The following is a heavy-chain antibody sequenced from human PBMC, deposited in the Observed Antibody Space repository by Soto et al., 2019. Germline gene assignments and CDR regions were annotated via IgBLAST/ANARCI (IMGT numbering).Heavy chain of an antibody. CDR3: ARGRYAIRGAFIIGGLDY. CDR2: MNPNSGNT. Sequence: QVQLVQSGAGVKMPGASVRVSCKASGYTFISHDISWVRQATGQGLEWMGWMNPNSGNTGYGQKCEGRVTMPRNTSTRTAYMELSSLRSDDTAVYYCARGRYAIRGAFIIGGLDYGGQGSLVIVSS. CDR1: GYTFISHD. J-gene: IGHJ4*02. D-gene: IGHD3-10*01. V-gene: IGHV1-8*01.